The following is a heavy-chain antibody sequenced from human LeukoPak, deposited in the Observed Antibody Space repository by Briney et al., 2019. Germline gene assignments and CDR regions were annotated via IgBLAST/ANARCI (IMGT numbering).Heavy chain of an antibody. CDR1: GGSISNYY. CDR2: IYTSGIT. CDR3: ARGESGSYWAPYYYGMDV. J-gene: IGHJ6*02. V-gene: IGHV4-4*07. Sequence: SETLSLTCTVSGGSISNYYWNWIRQPAGKGLEWIGRIYTSGITNYNPSLKSRVTMSVDTSKNQFSLKLSSVTAADTAVYYCARGESGSYWAPYYYGMDVWGQGTTVTVSS. D-gene: IGHD3-10*01.